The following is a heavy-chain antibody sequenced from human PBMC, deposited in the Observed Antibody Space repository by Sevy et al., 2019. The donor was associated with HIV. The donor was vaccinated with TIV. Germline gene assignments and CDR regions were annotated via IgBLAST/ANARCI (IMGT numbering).Heavy chain of an antibody. CDR3: ARDFGDTAMLDWYFDL. V-gene: IGHV3-30-3*01. Sequence: GGSLRLSCAASGFTFSSYAMHWVRQAPGKGLEWVAVISYDGSNKYYADSVKGRFTISRDNSKNTLYLQMNSLRAEDTAVYYCARDFGDTAMLDWYFDLWGRGTLVTVSS. CDR2: ISYDGSNK. CDR1: GFTFSSYA. J-gene: IGHJ2*01. D-gene: IGHD5-18*01.